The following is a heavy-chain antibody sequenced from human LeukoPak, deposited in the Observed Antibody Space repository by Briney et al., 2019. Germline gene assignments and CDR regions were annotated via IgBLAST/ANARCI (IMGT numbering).Heavy chain of an antibody. CDR1: GFTFSSYA. D-gene: IGHD2-15*01. Sequence: GGSLRLSCAASGFTFSSYAMHWVRQAPGKGLEWVAVISYDGSNKYYADSVKGRFTISRDNSKNTLHLQMNSLRAEDTAVYYCASTQRGDYFDYWGQGTLVTVSS. J-gene: IGHJ4*02. CDR2: ISYDGSNK. V-gene: IGHV3-30*14. CDR3: ASTQRGDYFDY.